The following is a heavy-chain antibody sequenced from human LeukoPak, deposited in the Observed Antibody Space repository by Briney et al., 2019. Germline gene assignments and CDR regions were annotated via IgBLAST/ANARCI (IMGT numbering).Heavy chain of an antibody. CDR2: ISSNGGST. J-gene: IGHJ4*02. Sequence: GGSRTPSSSASGFTFSSYAMDWVRQAPGKGLEYVSTISSNGGSTYYADSVKGRFTISRDDSKNTLYLRMSSLRAEDTAVYYCVKEGDYGYYFDYWGEGTLVTVSS. CDR1: GFTFSSYA. CDR3: VKEGDYGYYFDY. V-gene: IGHV3-64D*06. D-gene: IGHD3-16*01.